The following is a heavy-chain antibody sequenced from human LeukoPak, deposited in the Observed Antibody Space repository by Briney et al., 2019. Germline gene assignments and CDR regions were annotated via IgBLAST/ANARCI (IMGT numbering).Heavy chain of an antibody. J-gene: IGHJ4*02. CDR3: AKNPPGYCSSTSCYTWWSSDY. CDR1: GFTFSSYA. V-gene: IGHV3-23*01. Sequence: GGSLRLSCAASGFTFSSYAMSWVRQAPGKGLEWVSAISGSGGSTYYADSVKGRFTISRDNSKNTLYLQMNSLRAEDTAVYYCAKNPPGYCSSTSCYTWWSSDYWGQGTLVTVSS. D-gene: IGHD2-2*02. CDR2: ISGSGGST.